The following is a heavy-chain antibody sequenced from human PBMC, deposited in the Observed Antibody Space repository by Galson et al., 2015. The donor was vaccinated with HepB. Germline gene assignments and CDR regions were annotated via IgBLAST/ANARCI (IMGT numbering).Heavy chain of an antibody. V-gene: IGHV1-46*01. J-gene: IGHJ5*02. CDR2: INPSGGST. CDR1: GYTFTSYY. D-gene: IGHD6-13*01. CDR3: ATGFLWGTLTLKHSSSWYGGWFDP. Sequence: SVKVSCKASGYTFTSYYMHWVRQAPGQGLEWMGIINPSGGSTSYAQEFQGRVTMTRDTSTSTVYMELSSLRSEDTAVYYCATGFLWGTLTLKHSSSWYGGWFDPWGQGTLVTVSS.